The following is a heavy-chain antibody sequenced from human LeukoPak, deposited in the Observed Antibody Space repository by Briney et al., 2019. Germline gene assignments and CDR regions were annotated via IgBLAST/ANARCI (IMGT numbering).Heavy chain of an antibody. CDR2: ISSSSNYI. CDR3: ATDKQYYDSSGYFDY. CDR1: GFTISSYS. J-gene: IGHJ4*02. Sequence: GGSLRLSCAASGFTISSYSMNWVRQAPGKGLEWVSSISSSSNYIYYSDSVKGRFTISRDNAKNSLYLQMNSLRAEDTAVYYCATDKQYYDSSGYFDYWGQGPLVTVSS. V-gene: IGHV3-21*01. D-gene: IGHD3-22*01.